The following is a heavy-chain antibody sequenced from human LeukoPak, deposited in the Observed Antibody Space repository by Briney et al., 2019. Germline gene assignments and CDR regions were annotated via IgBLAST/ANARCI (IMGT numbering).Heavy chain of an antibody. CDR2: ISGSGGTT. CDR3: AKDGYFHDSSGYSYFDS. Sequence: PGGSLRLSCAASGFTFNNFPMSWVRQVPGKGLEWVSSISGSGGTTYYAGSVRGRFTISRDNAKKTLFPHMRSLRAEDTALYYCAKDGYFHDSSGYSYFDSWGQGILVSVSS. V-gene: IGHV3-23*01. D-gene: IGHD3-22*01. CDR1: GFTFNNFP. J-gene: IGHJ4*02.